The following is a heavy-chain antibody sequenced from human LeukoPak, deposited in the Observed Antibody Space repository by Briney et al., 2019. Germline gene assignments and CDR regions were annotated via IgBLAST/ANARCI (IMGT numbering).Heavy chain of an antibody. CDR1: GFTFSSYE. Sequence: GGSLRLSCAASGFTFSSYEMNWVRQAPGKGLEWVSYISSSGSTIYYADPVKGRFTISRDNAKNSLYLQMNSLRAEDTAVYYCASRHERFGELLGYWYFDLWGRGTLVTVSS. J-gene: IGHJ2*01. V-gene: IGHV3-48*03. CDR2: ISSSGSTI. D-gene: IGHD3-10*01. CDR3: ASRHERFGELLGYWYFDL.